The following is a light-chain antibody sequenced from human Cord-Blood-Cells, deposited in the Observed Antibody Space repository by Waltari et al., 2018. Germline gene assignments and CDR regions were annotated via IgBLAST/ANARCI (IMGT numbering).Light chain of an antibody. J-gene: IGKJ4*01. CDR1: QSISSY. Sequence: DIQMTQSPSSLSASVGDRVTITCRASQSISSYLNWYQQKPGKAPKLLSYAASSLQSGVPSRFSGSGSGTDFTLTISCLRPGDFATYYCQQSYSTPITFGGGAKVEIK. V-gene: IGKV1-39*01. CDR3: QQSYSTPIT. CDR2: AAS.